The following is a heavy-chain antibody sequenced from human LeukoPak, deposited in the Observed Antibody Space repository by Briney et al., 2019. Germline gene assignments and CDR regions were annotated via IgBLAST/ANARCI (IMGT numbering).Heavy chain of an antibody. D-gene: IGHD3-22*01. Sequence: ASVKVSCKASGYTFTSYDINWGRQATGQGLEWMGWMNPNSGNTGYAQKFQGRVTMTRNTSISTAYMELSRLRSEDTAVYYCARGRGYYDSSGYYFDYWGQGTLVTVSS. CDR2: MNPNSGNT. V-gene: IGHV1-8*01. CDR1: GYTFTSYD. J-gene: IGHJ4*02. CDR3: ARGRGYYDSSGYYFDY.